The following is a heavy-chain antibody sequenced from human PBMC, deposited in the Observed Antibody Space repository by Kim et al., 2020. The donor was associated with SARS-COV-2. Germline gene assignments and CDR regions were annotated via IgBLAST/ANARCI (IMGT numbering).Heavy chain of an antibody. V-gene: IGHV1-18*04. CDR3: ARDIGFGDHGVEF. J-gene: IGHJ4*02. Sequence: ASVKVSCKASGYTFTSYGISWVRQAPGQGLEWMGWIRGSNDDTNYAQNLQGRIIVTTDRSTSTAYMELRSLRSDDTAIYYCARDIGFGDHGVEFWGQGTLVTVSS. CDR2: IRGSNDDT. CDR1: GYTFTSYG. D-gene: IGHD3-10*01.